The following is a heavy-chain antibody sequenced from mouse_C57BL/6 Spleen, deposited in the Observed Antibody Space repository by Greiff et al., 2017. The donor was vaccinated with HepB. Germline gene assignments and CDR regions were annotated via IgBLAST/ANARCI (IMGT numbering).Heavy chain of an antibody. CDR3: ARSNYYGSSPFAY. Sequence: VQLQQPGAELVKPGASVKIPCKASGYTFTDYNMDWVKQSHGKSLEWIGDINPNNGGTIYNQKFKGKATLTVDKSSSTAYMKLRSLTSEDTAVYYCARSNYYGSSPFAYWGQGTLVTVSA. J-gene: IGHJ3*01. CDR2: INPNNGGT. V-gene: IGHV1-18*01. D-gene: IGHD1-1*01. CDR1: GYTFTDYN.